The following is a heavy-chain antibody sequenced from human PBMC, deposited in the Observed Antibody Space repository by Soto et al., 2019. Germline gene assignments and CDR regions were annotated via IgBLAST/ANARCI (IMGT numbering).Heavy chain of an antibody. CDR2: INAGNGNT. CDR3: ARVRNSGSYYGPHYYYYGMDV. J-gene: IGHJ6*02. Sequence: GASVKVSCKASGYTFTSYAMHWVRQAPGQRLEWMGWINAGNGNTKYSQKFQGRVTITRDTSASTAYMELSSLRSEDTAVYYCARVRNSGSYYGPHYYYYGMDVWGQGTTVTVSS. CDR1: GYTFTSYA. V-gene: IGHV1-3*01. D-gene: IGHD1-26*01.